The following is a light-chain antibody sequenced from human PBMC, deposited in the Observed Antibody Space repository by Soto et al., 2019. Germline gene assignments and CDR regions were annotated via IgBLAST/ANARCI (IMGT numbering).Light chain of an antibody. CDR3: SSYRSSDTLEV. J-gene: IGLJ1*01. CDR1: GTDVGQYNY. Sequence: QSALTQPPSASGSPGQSVTISCTGAGTDVGQYNYVSWYQQHPGKAPKLLIHHVSRRPSGVPARFSGSKSGNTASLTVSGLQTDDEADYYCSSYRSSDTLEVFGTGTKLTVL. CDR2: HVS. V-gene: IGLV2-8*01.